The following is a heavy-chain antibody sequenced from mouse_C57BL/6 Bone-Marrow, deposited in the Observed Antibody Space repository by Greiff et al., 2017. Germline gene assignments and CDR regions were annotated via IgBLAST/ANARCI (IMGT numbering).Heavy chain of an antibody. J-gene: IGHJ3*01. CDR2: INPNNGGT. V-gene: IGHV1-22*01. CDR3: ARGYYGSSFAY. D-gene: IGHD1-1*01. Sequence: VQLQQSGPELVKPGASVKMSCKASGYTFTDYNMHWVKQSHGKSLEWIGYINPNNGGTSYNQKFNGKATLTVNKSSSTAYMELRSLTSEDSAVYYCARGYYGSSFAYWGQGTLVTVSA. CDR1: GYTFTDYN.